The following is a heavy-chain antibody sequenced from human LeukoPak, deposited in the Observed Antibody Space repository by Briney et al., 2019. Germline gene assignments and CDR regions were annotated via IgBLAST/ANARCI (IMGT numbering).Heavy chain of an antibody. CDR1: GGSISSYY. V-gene: IGHV4-4*07. D-gene: IGHD1-1*01. J-gene: IGHJ4*02. CDR3: ARQGTTGTTVDY. Sequence: SETLSLTCTVSGGSISSYYWNWIRQPDGKGLEWIGRIYTSGTTTYNPSLKSRVTISVDTSKNQFSLKLSSVTAADTAVYYCARQGTTGTTVDYWGQGTLVTVSS. CDR2: IYTSGTT.